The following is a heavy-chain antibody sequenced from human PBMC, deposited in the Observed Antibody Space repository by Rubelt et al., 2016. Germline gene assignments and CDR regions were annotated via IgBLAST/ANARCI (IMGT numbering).Heavy chain of an antibody. J-gene: IGHJ4*02. V-gene: IGHV4-39*07. CDR3: ARARYGSGSPTLDY. Sequence: QLQLQESGPGLVKPSETLSLTCTVSGGSISSSSYYWGWIRQPPGKGLEWIGSIYYSGSTYYNPSLKSRVTISVATSKNQFSLKLSSVTAADTAVYYCARARYGSGSPTLDYWGQGTLVTVSS. CDR2: IYYSGST. CDR1: GGSISSSSYY. D-gene: IGHD3-10*01.